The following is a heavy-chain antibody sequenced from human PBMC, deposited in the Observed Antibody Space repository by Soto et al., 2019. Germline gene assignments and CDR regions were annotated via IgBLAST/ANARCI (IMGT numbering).Heavy chain of an antibody. CDR2: IYYSGST. D-gene: IGHD6-13*01. V-gene: IGHV4-59*08. CDR1: GGSISSYY. CDR3: ARWGFQFGSSWYWFDP. Sequence: SETLSLTCTVSGGSISSYYWSWIRQPPGKGLEWIGYIYYSGSTNYNPSLKSRVTISVDTSKNQFSLKLSSVTAADTAVYYCARWGFQFGSSWYWFDPWGQGTLVTVSS. J-gene: IGHJ5*02.